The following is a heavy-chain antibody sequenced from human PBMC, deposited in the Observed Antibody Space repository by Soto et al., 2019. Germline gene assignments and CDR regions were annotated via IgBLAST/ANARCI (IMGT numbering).Heavy chain of an antibody. CDR3: ARSSTSANYFDY. D-gene: IGHD2-2*01. CDR2: IYYSGST. V-gene: IGHV4-31*03. J-gene: IGHJ4*02. Sequence: SETLSLTCTVSGGSISSGGYYWSWIRQHPGKGLEWIGYIYYSGSTYYNPSLKSRVTISVDMSKNQFSLKLSSVTAADTAVYYCARSSTSANYFDYWGQGTLVTVSS. CDR1: GGSISSGGYY.